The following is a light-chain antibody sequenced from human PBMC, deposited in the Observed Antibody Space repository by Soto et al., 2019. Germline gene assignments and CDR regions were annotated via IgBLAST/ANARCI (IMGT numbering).Light chain of an antibody. V-gene: IGKV1-39*01. Sequence: DIPMTQSPSSLSASVGDRVTITCRASQSISSYLNWYQQKPGKAPKLLIYAASSLQSVVPSRFSGSGSGTDFTLTISSLQPEDFAKYYCQHSYSTPETFGQGTKVDIK. CDR1: QSISSY. CDR3: QHSYSTPET. CDR2: AAS. J-gene: IGKJ1*01.